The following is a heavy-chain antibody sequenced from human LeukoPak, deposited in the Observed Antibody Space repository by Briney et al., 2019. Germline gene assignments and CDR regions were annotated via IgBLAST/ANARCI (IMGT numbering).Heavy chain of an antibody. Sequence: PGGSLRLSCAASGFTVTCSSMSWVRQGPEKGLEWVSIIYSNDTTYYADSGEGRFTISRGNCKNALYSRLKLCERPAIPPITTFGMAFIQTADFDCWGQGTLVTDSS. CDR3: FGMAFIQTADFDC. J-gene: IGHJ4*02. D-gene: IGHD3-3*01. CDR2: IYSNDTT. CDR1: GFTVTCSS. V-gene: IGHV3-53*01.